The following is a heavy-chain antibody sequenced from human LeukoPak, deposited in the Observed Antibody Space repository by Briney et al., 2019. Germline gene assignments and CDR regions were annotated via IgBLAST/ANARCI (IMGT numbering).Heavy chain of an antibody. Sequence: LPGGSLRLSCAASGFTFNSYAMSWVRQAPGKGLEWVSPISGSGGSTYYADSVKGRFTIPRDNSKNTLYLQMNSLRAEDTAVYYCAKGGTHWPTGYYYMDVWGKGTTVTVSS. D-gene: IGHD1-1*01. V-gene: IGHV3-23*01. CDR1: GFTFNSYA. J-gene: IGHJ6*03. CDR2: ISGSGGST. CDR3: AKGGTHWPTGYYYMDV.